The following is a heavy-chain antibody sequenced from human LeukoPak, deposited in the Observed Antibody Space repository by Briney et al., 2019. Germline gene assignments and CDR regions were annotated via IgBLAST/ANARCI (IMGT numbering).Heavy chain of an antibody. CDR1: GFTFSSYE. J-gene: IGHJ6*04. CDR2: ISNNARTI. CDR3: ARNYGMDV. V-gene: IGHV3-48*03. Sequence: GGSLRLSCAASGFTFSSYEMNWVRQAHGKGLEWVSYISNNARTIYYADSVKGRFTISRDNAKNSLYLQMNSLRAEDTAVYYCARNYGMDVWGKGTTVTVSS.